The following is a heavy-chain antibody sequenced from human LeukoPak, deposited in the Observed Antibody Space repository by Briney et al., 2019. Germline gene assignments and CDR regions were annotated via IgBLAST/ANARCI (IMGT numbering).Heavy chain of an antibody. CDR1: GGSISSYY. Sequence: SETLSLTCTASGGSISSYYWSWIRQPPGKGLEWVGCIYYSGSTNYNPSLKSRVTISVDTSKNQRSLRLSSVTAADTALYYCARQYSGSYGFDYWGQGTLVTVSS. J-gene: IGHJ4*02. V-gene: IGHV4-59*01. CDR3: ARQYSGSYGFDY. D-gene: IGHD1-26*01. CDR2: IYYSGST.